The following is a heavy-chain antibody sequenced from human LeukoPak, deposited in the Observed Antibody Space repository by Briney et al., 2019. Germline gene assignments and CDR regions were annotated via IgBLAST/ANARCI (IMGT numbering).Heavy chain of an antibody. Sequence: ASVKVSCKASGYTFTSYGISWVRQAPGQGLEWMGWISAYNGNTNYAQKFQGRVTMTRNTSISTAYMELSSLRSEDTAVYYCARDTKGYCSSTSCPYFDYWGQGTLVTVSS. J-gene: IGHJ4*02. CDR3: ARDTKGYCSSTSCPYFDY. D-gene: IGHD2-2*01. CDR1: GYTFTSYG. V-gene: IGHV1-18*01. CDR2: ISAYNGNT.